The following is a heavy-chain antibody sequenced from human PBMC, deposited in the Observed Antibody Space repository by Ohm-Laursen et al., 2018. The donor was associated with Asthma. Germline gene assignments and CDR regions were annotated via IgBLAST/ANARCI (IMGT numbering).Heavy chain of an antibody. CDR2: GGSYYDGGLK. CDR3: AKEPSSGRYPNNWFDP. J-gene: IGHJ5*02. V-gene: IGHV3-30-3*01. Sequence: SLRLSCSASGFTFRSYAMHWVRQAPGKGLEWVAVGGSYYDGGLKYYADSVNGRFTVSRDDSKNTLYLQMNGLRAEDTAVYYCAKEPSSGRYPNNWFDPWGQGTLVTVSS. CDR1: GFTFRSYA. D-gene: IGHD6-19*01.